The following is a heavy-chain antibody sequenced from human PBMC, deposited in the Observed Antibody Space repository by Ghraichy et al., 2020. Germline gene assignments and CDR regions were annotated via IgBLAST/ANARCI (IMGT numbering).Heavy chain of an antibody. CDR1: GFTFSSYG. CDR3: AKGSKGGKVKTTVTPLDY. Sequence: GGSLRLSCAASGFTFSSYGMHWVRQAPGKGLEWVAVISYDGSNKYYADSVKGRFTISRDNSKNTLYLQMNSLRAEDTAVYYCAKGSKGGKVKTTVTPLDYWGQGTLVTVSS. V-gene: IGHV3-30*18. D-gene: IGHD4-17*01. CDR2: ISYDGSNK. J-gene: IGHJ4*02.